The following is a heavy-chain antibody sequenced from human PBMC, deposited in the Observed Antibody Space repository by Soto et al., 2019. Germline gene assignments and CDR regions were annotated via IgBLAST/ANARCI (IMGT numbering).Heavy chain of an antibody. CDR2: ISAYNGNT. J-gene: IGHJ4*02. CDR3: ARDLRLRAYYDISGYHSDY. CDR1: GYTFTSYG. Sequence: QVQLVQSGAEVKKPGASVKVSCKASGYTFTSYGISWVRQAPGQGLEWMGGISAYNGNTNYAQKLQGRVTMTTDTSTSQAYMELRSLGADDTAVYYCARDLRLRAYYDISGYHSDYWGQGTLVTVSS. V-gene: IGHV1-18*01. D-gene: IGHD3-22*01.